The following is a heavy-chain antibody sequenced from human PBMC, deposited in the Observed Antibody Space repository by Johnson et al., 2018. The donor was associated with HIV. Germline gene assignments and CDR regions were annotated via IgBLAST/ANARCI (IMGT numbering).Heavy chain of an antibody. V-gene: IGHV3-11*04. D-gene: IGHD3-10*01. CDR1: GFTFSDYY. J-gene: IGHJ3*02. CDR3: AKDVAYYYGSGSRDAFDI. Sequence: QVQLVESGGGLVKPGGSLRLSCAASGFTFSDYYMSWIRQAPGKGLVWVSYISSSGSTIYYADSVKGRFTISRDNANNSLFLQMNSLRAEDTAVYYCAKDVAYYYGSGSRDAFDIWGQGTMVTVSS. CDR2: ISSSGSTI.